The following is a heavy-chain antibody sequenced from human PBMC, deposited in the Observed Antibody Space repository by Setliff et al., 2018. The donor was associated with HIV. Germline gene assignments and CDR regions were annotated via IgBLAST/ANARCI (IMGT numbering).Heavy chain of an antibody. CDR1: GYTFTGYS. J-gene: IGHJ6*02. V-gene: IGHV1-2*04. D-gene: IGHD3-3*01. CDR3: ARGRTNSSYYNVWSAYSYNMDV. Sequence: ASVKVSCKASGYTFTGYSIHWVRQAPGQGLEWMGWINPNTGATDYAQKFQGWVTMTRETSISTAYMELRRLRSDDAAVYYCARGRTNSSYYNVWSAYSYNMDVWGHGTMVTVSS. CDR2: INPNTGAT.